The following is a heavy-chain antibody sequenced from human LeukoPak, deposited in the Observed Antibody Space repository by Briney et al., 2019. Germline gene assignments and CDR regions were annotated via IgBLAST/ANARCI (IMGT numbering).Heavy chain of an antibody. Sequence: ASVKVSCKASGYTFTSYDINWVRQATGQGLEWMGWMNPNSGNTGYAQKFQGRVTMTRNTSISTAYMELSSLRSEDTAVYYCARGRIQLWLLGSYYYYMDVWGKGTTVTISS. CDR2: MNPNSGNT. V-gene: IGHV1-8*01. CDR1: GYTFTSYD. J-gene: IGHJ6*03. D-gene: IGHD5-18*01. CDR3: ARGRIQLWLLGSYYYYMDV.